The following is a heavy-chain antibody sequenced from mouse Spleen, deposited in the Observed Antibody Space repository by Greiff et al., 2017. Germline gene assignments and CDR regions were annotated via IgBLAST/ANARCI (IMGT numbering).Heavy chain of an antibody. CDR2: INPNNGGT. CDR3: ARHYGSSYEGFDY. J-gene: IGHJ2*01. D-gene: IGHD1-1*01. CDR1: GYTFTDYN. V-gene: IGHV1-18*01. Sequence: QLQQSGPELVKPGASVKIPCKASGYTFTDYNMDWVKQSHGKSLEWIGDINPNNGGTIYNQKFKGKATLTVDKSSSTAYMELRSLTSEDTAVYYCARHYGSSYEGFDYWGQGTTLTVSS.